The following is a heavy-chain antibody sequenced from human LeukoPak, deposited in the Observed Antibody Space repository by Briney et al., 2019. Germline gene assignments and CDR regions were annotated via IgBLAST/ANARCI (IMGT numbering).Heavy chain of an antibody. V-gene: IGHV3-48*03. J-gene: IGHJ4*02. CDR2: ISSSGSTI. D-gene: IGHD4-23*01. CDR3: ARTVARIGY. CDR1: GFTFSSYE. Sequence: GGSLRLSCAASGFTFSSYEMNWVRQAPGKGLEWVSHISSSGSTIYYTDSVKGRFTISRANSKNSLYLQMNSLRAEDTAIYYCARTVARIGYWGQGTLVTVSS.